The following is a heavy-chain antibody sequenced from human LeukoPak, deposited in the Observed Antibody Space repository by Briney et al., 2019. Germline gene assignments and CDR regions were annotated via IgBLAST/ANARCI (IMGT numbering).Heavy chain of an antibody. V-gene: IGHV3-23*01. CDR1: AFSFSKFA. CDR3: AKDPNGDYIGAFDF. D-gene: IGHD4-17*01. Sequence: GGSLRLSCAASAFSFSKFALIWVRQAPGKGLEWVSAIKGRFTVSRDNSKNTLYLQINSLRSEDTAMYYCAKDPNGDYIGAFDFWGQGTMVTVSS. J-gene: IGHJ3*01. CDR2: I.